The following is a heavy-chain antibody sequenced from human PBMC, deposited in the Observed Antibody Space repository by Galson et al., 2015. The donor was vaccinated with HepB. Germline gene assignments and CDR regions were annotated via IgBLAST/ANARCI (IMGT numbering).Heavy chain of an antibody. Sequence: SLRLSCAASGFTFSSYSMNWVRQAPGKRLEWVSSISSSSSYIYYADSVKGRFTISRDNAKNSLYLQMNSLRAEDTAVYYCARDMGYSSSWLPGNYYYGMDVWGQGTTVTVSS. V-gene: IGHV3-21*01. CDR3: ARDMGYSSSWLPGNYYYGMDV. CDR2: ISSSSSYI. CDR1: GFTFSSYS. J-gene: IGHJ6*02. D-gene: IGHD6-6*01.